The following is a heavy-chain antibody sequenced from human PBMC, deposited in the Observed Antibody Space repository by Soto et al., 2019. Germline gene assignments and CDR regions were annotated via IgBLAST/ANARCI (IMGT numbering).Heavy chain of an antibody. J-gene: IGHJ6*02. V-gene: IGHV1-3*01. Sequence: QVQLVQSGAEVKKPGASVKVSCKASGYTFTSYAMHWVRQAPGQRLEWMGWINAGNGNTKYSQKFQGRVTITRDTSASPAYMELSSLRSEDTAVYYGARDLIAAAAGMDVWGQGTTVTVSS. CDR1: GYTFTSYA. D-gene: IGHD6-13*01. CDR3: ARDLIAAAAGMDV. CDR2: INAGNGNT.